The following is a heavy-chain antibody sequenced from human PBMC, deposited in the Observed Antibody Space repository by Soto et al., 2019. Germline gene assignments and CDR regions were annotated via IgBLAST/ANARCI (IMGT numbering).Heavy chain of an antibody. D-gene: IGHD3-3*01. Sequence: PSETLSLTCAVSGGSISSGGYSWSWIRQPPGKGLEWIGYIYHSGSTYYNPSLKSRVTISVDRSKNQFSLKLSSVTAADTAVYYCARVIGFGFGVVSWFDPWGQGTLVTVS. CDR1: GGSISSGGYS. CDR3: ARVIGFGFGVVSWFDP. J-gene: IGHJ5*02. V-gene: IGHV4-30-2*01. CDR2: IYHSGST.